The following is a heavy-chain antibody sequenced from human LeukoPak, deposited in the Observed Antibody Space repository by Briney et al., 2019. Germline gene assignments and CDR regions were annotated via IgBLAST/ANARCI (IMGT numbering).Heavy chain of an antibody. CDR3: AKDGELSHSGY. V-gene: IGHV3-23*01. CDR2: ISGSGGST. CDR1: GFTFSSYA. J-gene: IGHJ4*02. Sequence: GGSLRLSCAASGFTFSSYAMSWVRQAPGKGLEWVSAISGSGGSTYYADSVKGRFTIPRDNSKNTLYLQMNSLRAEDTAVYYCAKDGELSHSGYWGQGTLVTVSS. D-gene: IGHD3-16*02.